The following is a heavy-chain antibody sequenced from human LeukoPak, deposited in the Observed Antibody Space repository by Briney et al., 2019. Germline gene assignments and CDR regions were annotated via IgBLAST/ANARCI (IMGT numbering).Heavy chain of an antibody. V-gene: IGHV4-59*01. CDR2: IYYSGST. CDR1: GESISGFY. Sequence: PSETLSLTCTVSGESISGFYWTWIRQPPGKGLEWIGYIYYSGSTTYNPSLKSRVTISVDTSKNQFSLKLSSVTAADTAVYYCARAGEPWGQGTLVTVSS. D-gene: IGHD3-16*01. CDR3: ARAGEP. J-gene: IGHJ5*02.